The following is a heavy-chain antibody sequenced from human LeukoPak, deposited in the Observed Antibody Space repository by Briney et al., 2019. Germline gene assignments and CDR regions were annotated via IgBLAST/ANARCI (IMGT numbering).Heavy chain of an antibody. CDR3: ASGPRVVVVPAAIPLDP. J-gene: IGHJ5*02. V-gene: IGHV1-69*05. CDR1: GGTFGSYA. D-gene: IGHD2-2*01. CDR2: IIPIFGTA. Sequence: ASVKVSCKAAGGTFGSYAISWVRQAPGQGLEWKGGIIPIFGTANYAQKFQGRVTITTDESTSTAYMELSSLRSEDTAVYYCASGPRVVVVPAAIPLDPWGQGTLVTVSS.